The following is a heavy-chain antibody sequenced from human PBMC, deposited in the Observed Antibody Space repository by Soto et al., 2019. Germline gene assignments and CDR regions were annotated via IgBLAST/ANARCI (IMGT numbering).Heavy chain of an antibody. J-gene: IGHJ4*02. D-gene: IGHD1-26*01. Sequence: ESGGGVVQPGRSLRLSCAASGFTFSSYAMHWVRQAPGKGLEWVAVISYDGSNKYYADSVKGRFTISRDNSKNTLYLQMNSLRAEDTAVYYCARVGETGGGFDYWGQGTLVTVSS. V-gene: IGHV3-30-3*01. CDR3: ARVGETGGGFDY. CDR2: ISYDGSNK. CDR1: GFTFSSYA.